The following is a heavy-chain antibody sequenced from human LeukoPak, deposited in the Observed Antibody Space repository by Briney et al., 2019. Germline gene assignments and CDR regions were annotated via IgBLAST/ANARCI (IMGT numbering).Heavy chain of an antibody. V-gene: IGHV1-18*01. D-gene: IGHD1-1*01. J-gene: IGHJ4*02. CDR3: ARVLYNWNDGPFDY. CDR1: GYTFTSYG. Sequence: ASVKVSCKASGYTFTSYGTSWVRQAPGQGLEWVGWISAYNCNTNYAQKLQGRVTMTTDTSTSTDYMELRSLRSDDTAVYYCARVLYNWNDGPFDYWGQGTLVTVSS. CDR2: ISAYNCNT.